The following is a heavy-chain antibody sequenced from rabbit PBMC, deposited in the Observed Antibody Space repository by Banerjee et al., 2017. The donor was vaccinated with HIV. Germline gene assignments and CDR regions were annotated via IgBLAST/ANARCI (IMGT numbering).Heavy chain of an antibody. CDR1: GFDLSSYYY. J-gene: IGHJ6*01. V-gene: IGHV1S40*01. D-gene: IGHD3-1*01. CDR2: IHIDSGSA. CDR3: ARGGAMGWFYGMDL. Sequence: QSLEESGGDLVKPGASLTLTCTASGFDLSSYYYMCWVRQAPGKGLEWIACIHIDSGSAYYASWAKGRFTISKTSSTTVTLQMTSLTAADTATYFCARGGAMGWFYGMDLWGPGTLVTVS.